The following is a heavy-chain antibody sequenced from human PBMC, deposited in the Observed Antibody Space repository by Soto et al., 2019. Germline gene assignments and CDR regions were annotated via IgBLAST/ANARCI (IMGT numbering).Heavy chain of an antibody. Sequence: QVQLVESGGGVVQPGRSLRLSCAASGFTFSSYAMHWVRQAPGKGLEWVAVISYDGSNKYYADSVKGRFTISRDNSKNTLYLQMNSLRAEDTAVYYCARDPSILWFGELLSWGQGTLVTVSS. D-gene: IGHD3-10*01. V-gene: IGHV3-30-3*01. CDR2: ISYDGSNK. J-gene: IGHJ4*02. CDR3: ARDPSILWFGELLS. CDR1: GFTFSSYA.